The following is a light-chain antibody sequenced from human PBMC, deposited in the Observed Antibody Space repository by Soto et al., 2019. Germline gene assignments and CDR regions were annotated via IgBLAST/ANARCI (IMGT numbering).Light chain of an antibody. CDR2: WAS. CDR3: QQYYTAPHT. Sequence: DNVMTQSPDSLAVSLGERATINCKSSQSVLYSSNNKNYLPWYQQKPGQPPKLLIYWASTRESGVPDRFSGSGSGTDFTLTISSLQAEDVAIYYCQQYYTAPHTFGQGTKLELK. CDR1: QSVLYSSNNKNY. V-gene: IGKV4-1*01. J-gene: IGKJ2*01.